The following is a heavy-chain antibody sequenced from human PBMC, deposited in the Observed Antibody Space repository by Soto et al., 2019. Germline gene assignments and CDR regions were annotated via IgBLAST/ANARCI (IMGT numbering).Heavy chain of an antibody. V-gene: IGHV3-30*18. D-gene: IGHD2-15*01. Sequence: PGGSLRLSCAASGFTFSSYGMHWVRQAPGKGLEWVAVISYDGSNKYYADSVKGRFTISRDNSKNTLYLQMNSLRAEDTAVYYCAKVVAATRYYYYYYGMDVWGQGTTVTVSS. CDR3: AKVVAATRYYYYYYGMDV. CDR2: ISYDGSNK. J-gene: IGHJ6*02. CDR1: GFTFSSYG.